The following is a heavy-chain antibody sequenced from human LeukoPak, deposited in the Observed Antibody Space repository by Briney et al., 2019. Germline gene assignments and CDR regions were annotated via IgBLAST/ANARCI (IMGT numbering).Heavy chain of an antibody. CDR2: ISYDGSNK. CDR3: AKSKNDYGDPYEAFDI. D-gene: IGHD4-17*01. CDR1: GFTFSSYG. V-gene: IGHV3-30*18. Sequence: GRSLRLSCATSGFTFSSYGMHWVRQAPGKGLEWVAVISYDGSNKYYADSVKGRFTISRDNSKNTLYLQMNSLRAEDTAVYYCAKSKNDYGDPYEAFDIWGQGTMVTVSS. J-gene: IGHJ3*02.